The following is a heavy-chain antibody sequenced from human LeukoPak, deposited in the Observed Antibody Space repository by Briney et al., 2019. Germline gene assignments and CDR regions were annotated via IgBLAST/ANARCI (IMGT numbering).Heavy chain of an antibody. CDR3: AREGDGYDLDY. D-gene: IGHD5-24*01. CDR2: INPSGGST. J-gene: IGHJ4*02. V-gene: IGHV1-46*01. Sequence: ASVTVSCTASGYTFTSYYMHWVRQAPGQGLKWMGIINPSGGSTSYAQKFQGRVTMTRDTSTSTVYMELSSLRSEDTAVYCCAREGDGYDLDYWGQGTLVTVSS. CDR1: GYTFTSYY.